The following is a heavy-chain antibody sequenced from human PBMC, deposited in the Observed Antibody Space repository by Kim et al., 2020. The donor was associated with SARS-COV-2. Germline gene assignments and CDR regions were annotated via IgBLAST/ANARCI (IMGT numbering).Heavy chain of an antibody. V-gene: IGHV3-74*01. D-gene: IGHD6-13*01. J-gene: IGHJ4*02. Sequence: SSTAYADSVRGRFTISRDNAKNTLYLQMNSLRAEDTAVYYCARAAAGLDDWGQGTLVTVSS. CDR2: SST. CDR3: ARAAAGLDD.